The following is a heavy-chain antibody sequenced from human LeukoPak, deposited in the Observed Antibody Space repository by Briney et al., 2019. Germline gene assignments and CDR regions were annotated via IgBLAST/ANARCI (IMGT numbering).Heavy chain of an antibody. V-gene: IGHV1-8*03. CDR2: MNPNSGNT. CDR1: GYTFTSYD. CDR3: ARVKPWDGYNPYYFDY. J-gene: IGHJ4*02. D-gene: IGHD5-24*01. Sequence: ASVKVSCKASGYTFTSYDINWVRQATGQGLESMGWMNPNSGNTGYAQKFQGRVTITRNTSISTAYMELSSLRSEDTAVYYCARVKPWDGYNPYYFDYWGQGTPVTVSS.